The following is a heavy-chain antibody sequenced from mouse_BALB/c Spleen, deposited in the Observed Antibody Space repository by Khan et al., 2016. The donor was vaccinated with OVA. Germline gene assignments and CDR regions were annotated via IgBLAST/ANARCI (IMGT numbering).Heavy chain of an antibody. CDR3: ARSSDGYYPLAD. CDR2: IDPYIGGT. J-gene: IGHJ3*01. CDR1: GYTFTTYN. Sequence: VQLQQSGPELVRPGTSVKVSCKASGYTFTTYNMYWVKQSHGKRLEWIGYIDPYIGGTTYNQNFRDKATLTVDKSSSTAYMHLNSLTSEDSAVYYCARSSDGYYPLADGGQGTLVTVSA. V-gene: IGHV1S135*01. D-gene: IGHD2-3*01.